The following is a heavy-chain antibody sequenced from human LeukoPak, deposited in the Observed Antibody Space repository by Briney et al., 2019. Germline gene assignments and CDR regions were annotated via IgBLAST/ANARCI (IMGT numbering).Heavy chain of an antibody. J-gene: IGHJ4*02. Sequence: GGSLRLSCAASGLSAYGMIWVRQAPGKGLEWVSSISDGGDNTYADSVKGRFTISQDNSKNTLYLQMNSLRADGTAMYYCAKKYANLWYFDFWGQGTLVTVSS. D-gene: IGHD2-2*01. CDR3: AKKYANLWYFDF. CDR2: ISDGGDNT. V-gene: IGHV3-23*01. CDR1: GLSAYG.